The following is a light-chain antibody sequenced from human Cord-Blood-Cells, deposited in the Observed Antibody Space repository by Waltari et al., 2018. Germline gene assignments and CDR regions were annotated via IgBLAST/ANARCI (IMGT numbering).Light chain of an antibody. Sequence: DIVMTQSPDSLAVSLGERPTINCKSSQSVLYSSNNKNYLAWYQQKPGQPPKLLIYWASTRESGVPDRCSGSGSGTDVTLTISRLQAEDVAVYYCQQYYSTPLPFGGGTQVELK. V-gene: IGKV4-1*01. CDR1: QSVLYSSNNKNY. J-gene: IGKJ4*01. CDR3: QQYYSTPLP. CDR2: WAS.